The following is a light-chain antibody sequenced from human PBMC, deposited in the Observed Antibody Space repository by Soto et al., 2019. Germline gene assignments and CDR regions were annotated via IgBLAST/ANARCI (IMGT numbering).Light chain of an antibody. Sequence: DIVMTQSPLSLPVTPGEPAAISCRSSQSLLHSTGNNYLDWYLQKPGQSPQLLIYLGSNRASGVPDKVRGSGLSTDFTLKISRVEAEDVGVYYCLQALQTPPTFGQGTRLEIK. V-gene: IGKV2-28*01. J-gene: IGKJ5*01. CDR2: LGS. CDR3: LQALQTPPT. CDR1: QSLLHSTGNNY.